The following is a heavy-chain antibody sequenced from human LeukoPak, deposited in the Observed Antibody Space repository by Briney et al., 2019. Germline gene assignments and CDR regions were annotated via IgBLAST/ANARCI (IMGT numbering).Heavy chain of an antibody. CDR3: ARGGGGRDTIFGVVYYYYYMDV. Sequence: GGSLRLSCAASGFTFSSYEMNWVRQAPGKGLEWVSYISSSGSTIYYADSVKGRYTISRDNAKNSLYLQMNSLRAEDTAVYYCARGGGGRDTIFGVVYYYYYMDVWGKGTTVTVSS. V-gene: IGHV3-48*03. D-gene: IGHD3-3*01. J-gene: IGHJ6*03. CDR2: ISSSGSTI. CDR1: GFTFSSYE.